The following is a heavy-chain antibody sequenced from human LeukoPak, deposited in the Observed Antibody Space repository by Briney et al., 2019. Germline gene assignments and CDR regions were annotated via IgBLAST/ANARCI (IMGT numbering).Heavy chain of an antibody. V-gene: IGHV1-69*04. J-gene: IGHJ5*02. CDR3: ARGMTTVTTWWFDP. CDR2: IIPIFGIA. Sequence: SVKVSCKVSGYTLTELSMHWVRQAPGQGLEWMGRIIPIFGIANYAQKFQGRVTITADKSTSTAYMELSSLRSEDTAVYYCARGMTTVTTWWFDPWGQGTLVTVSS. CDR1: GYTLTELS. D-gene: IGHD4-17*01.